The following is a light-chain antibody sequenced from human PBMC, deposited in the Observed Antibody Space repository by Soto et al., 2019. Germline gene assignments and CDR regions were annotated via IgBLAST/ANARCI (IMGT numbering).Light chain of an antibody. CDR3: QQYNNWPFS. V-gene: IGKV3-15*01. J-gene: IGKJ5*01. CDR1: QGVTTN. CDR2: DVS. Sequence: EIVMTQSPAALSVSPGERATLSCRAGQGVTTNFAWYQQKSCQSPRLLIYDVSIRATGVPARFSGTGSETDFTLTISGLDSEASAVYFGQQYNNWPFSFGQGTRLEIK.